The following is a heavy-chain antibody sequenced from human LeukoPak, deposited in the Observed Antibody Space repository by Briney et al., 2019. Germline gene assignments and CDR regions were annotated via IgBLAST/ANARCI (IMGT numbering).Heavy chain of an antibody. Sequence: PGGSLRLSCAASGFTLSSYGMHWVRQAPGKGLEWVAFIRYDGSNKYYADSVKGRFTISRDNSKNTLYLQMNSLRAEVTAVYYCAKIPYDFWSGYTQFDYWGQGTLVTVSS. CDR2: IRYDGSNK. J-gene: IGHJ4*02. CDR3: AKIPYDFWSGYTQFDY. V-gene: IGHV3-30*02. D-gene: IGHD3-3*01. CDR1: GFTLSSYG.